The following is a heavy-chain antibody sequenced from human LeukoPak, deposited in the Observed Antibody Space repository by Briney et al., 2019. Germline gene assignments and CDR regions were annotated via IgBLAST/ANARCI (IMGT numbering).Heavy chain of an antibody. D-gene: IGHD5-12*01. J-gene: IGHJ4*02. CDR2: IKQDGSEK. CDR1: GFXFSRFW. CDR3: ARDGTYTDYDPDFDI. V-gene: IGHV3-7*04. Sequence: GGSLRLSCAASGFXFSRFWMSWVRQAPGKGLEWVANIKQDGSEKYYVDSVKGRFTISRDNAKNSLYLQMNSLRAEDTAVFYCARDGTYTDYDPDFDIWGQGTLVTVSS.